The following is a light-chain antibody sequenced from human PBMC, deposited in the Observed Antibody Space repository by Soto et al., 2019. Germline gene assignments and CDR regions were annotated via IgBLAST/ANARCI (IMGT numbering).Light chain of an antibody. V-gene: IGLV3-1*01. CDR1: KLGDKY. Sequence: SYELTQPPSVSVSPGQTASITCSGDKLGDKYACWYQQKPGQSPVLVIYQDNKRPSGIPERFSGSNSGNTATLNISGTQAMDEAAYYCQAWDSNTYVFGTGTQVTVL. CDR3: QAWDSNTYV. J-gene: IGLJ1*01. CDR2: QDN.